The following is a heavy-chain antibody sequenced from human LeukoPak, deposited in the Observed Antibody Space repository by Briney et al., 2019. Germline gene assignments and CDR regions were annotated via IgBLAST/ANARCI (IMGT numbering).Heavy chain of an antibody. Sequence: SETLSLTCTVSGGSISSYYWSWIRQPPGKGLEWIGYIYYSGNTNYNPSLKSRAAISVDTSKKQFSLNLSSVTAADTAVYYCARRSMVRTVGYYYGMDVWGQGTTVTVSS. D-gene: IGHD4/OR15-4a*01. V-gene: IGHV4-59*08. J-gene: IGHJ6*02. CDR1: GGSISSYY. CDR3: ARRSMVRTVGYYYGMDV. CDR2: IYYSGNT.